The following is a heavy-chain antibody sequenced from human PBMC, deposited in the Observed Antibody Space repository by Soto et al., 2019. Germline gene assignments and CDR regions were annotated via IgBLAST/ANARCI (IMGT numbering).Heavy chain of an antibody. CDR1: GGSISSSNW. Sequence: SETLSLTCAVSGGSISSSNWWSWVRQPPGKGLEWIGEIYHSGSTNYNPSLKSRVTISVDKSKNQFSLKLSSVTAADTAVYYCARVLNYYDSSGYPFTPFDYWGQGTLVTVS. V-gene: IGHV4-4*02. CDR2: IYHSGST. D-gene: IGHD3-22*01. J-gene: IGHJ4*02. CDR3: ARVLNYYDSSGYPFTPFDY.